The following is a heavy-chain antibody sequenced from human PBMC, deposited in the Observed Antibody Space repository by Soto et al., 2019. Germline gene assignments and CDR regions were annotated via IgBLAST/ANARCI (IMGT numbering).Heavy chain of an antibody. D-gene: IGHD3-10*01. CDR2: ISKNGIDI. CDR3: APRKSGSFNIGAFDI. J-gene: IGHJ3*02. V-gene: IGHV3-21*01. CDR1: GFSVSSDY. Sequence: GGSLRLSCAASGFSVSSDYMSWARQAPGKGLEWVSYISKNGIDIYYADSVKGRFTISRDNANNSLFLQMNSLRAEDTAVYYCAPRKSGSFNIGAFDIWGQGTMVTVSS.